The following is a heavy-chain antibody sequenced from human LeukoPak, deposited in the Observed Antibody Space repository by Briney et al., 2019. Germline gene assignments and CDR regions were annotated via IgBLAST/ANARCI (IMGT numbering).Heavy chain of an antibody. V-gene: IGHV7-4-1*02. Sequence: ASVKVSCRASGYTFTSYAMNWVRQAPGQGLEWMGWINTNTGNPTYAQGFTGRFVFSLDTSVSTAYLQISSLKAEDTAVYYCARVGCSGGSCYLDLYYYYYYMDVWGKGTTVTVSS. CDR2: INTNTGNP. CDR3: ARVGCSGGSCYLDLYYYYYYMDV. CDR1: GYTFTSYA. J-gene: IGHJ6*03. D-gene: IGHD2-15*01.